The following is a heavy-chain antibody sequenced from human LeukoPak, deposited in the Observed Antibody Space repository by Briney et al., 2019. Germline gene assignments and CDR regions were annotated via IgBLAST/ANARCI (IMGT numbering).Heavy chain of an antibody. CDR3: ARLIRAAALIDY. J-gene: IGHJ4*02. Sequence: ASVTVSCKASGYSFSNYAITWVRQAPGQGLEWMGWISAGNGDTDYVQKFKGRVTMTTDTSTSTAYLDLRTLRSADTAVYYCARLIRAAALIDYWGQGTLVTVSS. D-gene: IGHD6-13*01. CDR2: ISAGNGDT. CDR1: GYSFSNYA. V-gene: IGHV1-18*01.